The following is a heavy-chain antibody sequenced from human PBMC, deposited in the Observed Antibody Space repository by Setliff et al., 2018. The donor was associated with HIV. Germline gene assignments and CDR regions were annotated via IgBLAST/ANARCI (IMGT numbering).Heavy chain of an antibody. Sequence: PGGSLRLSCAASGFRFRSYWMSWVRQAPGKGLESVANVKQDGTETLYVDSVKGRFTISRDNDRNTLYLEMNSLRVEDTALYYCVRVAGFSSSWFAYWGQGTLVTV. J-gene: IGHJ4*02. CDR3: VRVAGFSSSWFAY. CDR2: VKQDGTET. V-gene: IGHV3-7*04. CDR1: GFRFRSYW. D-gene: IGHD6-13*01.